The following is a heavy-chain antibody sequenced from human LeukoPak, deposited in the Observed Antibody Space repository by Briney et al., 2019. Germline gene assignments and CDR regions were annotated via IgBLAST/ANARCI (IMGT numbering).Heavy chain of an antibody. J-gene: IGHJ4*02. Sequence: ASVKVSCKASGYTFTSYDINWVRQATGQGLEWMGWMNPNSGNTGYAQKFQGRVTMTRNTSISTAYMELSSLRSEDTAVYYCARGRRIAAAGTVSLGYWGQGTLVTVSS. V-gene: IGHV1-8*01. CDR3: ARGRRIAAAGTVSLGY. CDR2: MNPNSGNT. D-gene: IGHD6-13*01. CDR1: GYTFTSYD.